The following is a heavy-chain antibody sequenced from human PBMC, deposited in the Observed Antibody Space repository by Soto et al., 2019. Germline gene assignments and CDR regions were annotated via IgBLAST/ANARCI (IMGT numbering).Heavy chain of an antibody. CDR2: ISSSSSTI. D-gene: IGHD2-2*01. J-gene: IGHJ3*02. CDR1: GFTFSSYS. V-gene: IGHV3-48*01. CDR3: ARACSSTSCPYI. Sequence: GGSLRLSCAASGFTFSSYSMNWVRQAPGKGLEWVSYISSSSSTIYYADSVKGRFTISRDNAKNSLYLQTNSLRAEDTAVYYCARACSSTSCPYIWGQGTMVTVSS.